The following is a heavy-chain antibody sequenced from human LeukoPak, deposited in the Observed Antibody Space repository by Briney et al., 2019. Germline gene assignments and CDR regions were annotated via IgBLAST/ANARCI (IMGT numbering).Heavy chain of an antibody. CDR2: IQQHGTEK. D-gene: IGHD3-16*01. CDR3: ASDGGPFDH. CDR1: GFMFSGYM. V-gene: IGHV3-7*01. J-gene: IGHJ4*02. Sequence: GGSLRLSCTASGFMFSGYMMSWVRQAPGKGREWVANIQQHGTEKYYVDSVKGRFTISRDEAKKSVYLQMNSLRAEDTAVYYCASDGGPFDHWGQGILVTVAS.